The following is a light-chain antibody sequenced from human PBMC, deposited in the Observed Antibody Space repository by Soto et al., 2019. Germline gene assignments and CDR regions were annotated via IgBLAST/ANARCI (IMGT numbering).Light chain of an antibody. CDR3: QQYSSYWWT. Sequence: DCQLTQAPCSLSTAVGERFTNTCGASHNISSWLSWYQQKPGKAPKLLIYKASSLDSGVPSRFSGSGSGTETNLTIRSLQPDDFATYFCQQYSSYWWTFGPGTKVDIK. CDR2: KAS. J-gene: IGKJ1*01. V-gene: IGKV1-5*03. CDR1: HNISSW.